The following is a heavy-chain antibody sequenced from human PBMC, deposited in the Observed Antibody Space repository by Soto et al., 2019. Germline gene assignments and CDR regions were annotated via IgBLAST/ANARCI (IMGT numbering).Heavy chain of an antibody. CDR3: ARDVLRYFDWLAPTTGMDV. V-gene: IGHV4-31*03. Sequence: QVHLQESGPGLVKPSQTLSLTCTVSGGSVTSRGDYWSWIRQHPGKGLEWIGYLYYSGRTHYNPSLKSRVTISVDTSRNQFSLKLSSVTAADTAVYYCARDVLRYFDWLAPTTGMDVWGQGTTVTVSS. D-gene: IGHD3-9*01. CDR1: GGSVTSRGDY. CDR2: LYYSGRT. J-gene: IGHJ6*02.